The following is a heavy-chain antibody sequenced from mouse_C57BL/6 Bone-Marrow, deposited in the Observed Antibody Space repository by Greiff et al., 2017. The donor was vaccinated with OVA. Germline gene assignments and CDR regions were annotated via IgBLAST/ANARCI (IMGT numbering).Heavy chain of an antibody. CDR2: IRSKSNNYAT. CDR1: GFSFNTYA. J-gene: IGHJ3*01. CDR3: VRPIYYGYDGWFAY. D-gene: IGHD2-2*01. Sequence: EVQRVESGGGLVQPKGSLKLSCAASGFSFNTYAMNWVRQAPGKGLEWVARIRSKSNNYATYYADSVKDRFTISRDDSESMLYLQMNNLKTEDTAMYYCVRPIYYGYDGWFAYWGQGTLVTVSA. V-gene: IGHV10-1*01.